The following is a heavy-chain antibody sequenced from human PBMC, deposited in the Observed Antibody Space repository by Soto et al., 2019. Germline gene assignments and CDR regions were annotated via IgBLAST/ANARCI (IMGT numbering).Heavy chain of an antibody. CDR1: GYTFANFD. Sequence: ASVKVSCKTSGYTFANFDVYWVRQAPGQGLEWMGWINPNSGNTGYAQKFQGRVTLTKDNSISTAYMELNTLGSEDTAVYYCARGRGTVVVNGMDVWGQGTTVTVSS. V-gene: IGHV1-8*01. J-gene: IGHJ6*02. CDR3: ARGRGTVVVNGMDV. D-gene: IGHD2-2*01. CDR2: INPNSGNT.